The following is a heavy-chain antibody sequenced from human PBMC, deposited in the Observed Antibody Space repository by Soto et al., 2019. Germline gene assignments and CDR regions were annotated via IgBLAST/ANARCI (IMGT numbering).Heavy chain of an antibody. CDR2: IYSGAGT. V-gene: IGHV3-53*01. J-gene: IGHJ4*02. Sequence: GGSLRLSCAASGFTVSNNYMSWVRQAPGKGLEWVSAIYSGAGTYYADSVKGRFTISRDNSKNTLFLQMDSLRDEDTAVYYCARDSIPAPGTYFHYWGQGTLVTVSS. D-gene: IGHD6-13*01. CDR1: GFTVSNNY. CDR3: ARDSIPAPGTYFHY.